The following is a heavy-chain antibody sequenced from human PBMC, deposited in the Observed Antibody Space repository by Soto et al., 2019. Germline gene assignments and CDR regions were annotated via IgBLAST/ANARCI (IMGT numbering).Heavy chain of an antibody. V-gene: IGHV3-11*01. J-gene: IGHJ6*03. CDR3: ARVEYQLLRSYYYYYMDV. D-gene: IGHD2-2*01. Sequence: GGSLILSCAASGFTFSDYYMSWIRQAPGKGLEWVSYISSSGSTIYYADSVKGRFTISRDNAKNSLYLQMNSLRAEDTAVYYCARVEYQLLRSYYYYYMDVWGRGTTVTVSS. CDR2: ISSSGSTI. CDR1: GFTFSDYY.